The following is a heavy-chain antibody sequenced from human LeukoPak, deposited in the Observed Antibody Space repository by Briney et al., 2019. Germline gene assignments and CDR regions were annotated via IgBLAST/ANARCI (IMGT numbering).Heavy chain of an antibody. D-gene: IGHD3-10*01. CDR1: GFTFSTFG. Sequence: GRSLRLSCAASGFTFSTFGMHWVRQAPGKGLEWVAVMSYAGTNKYYADSVKGRFTISRDNSKNTLYPQMNSLRAEDTAVYYCARDSNSYSSGSYYGMDVWGQGTTVTVSS. CDR3: ARDSNSYSSGSYYGMDV. CDR2: MSYAGTNK. J-gene: IGHJ6*02. V-gene: IGHV3-30*03.